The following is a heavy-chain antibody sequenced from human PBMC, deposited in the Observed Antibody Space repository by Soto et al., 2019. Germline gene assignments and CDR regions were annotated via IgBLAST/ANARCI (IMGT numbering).Heavy chain of an antibody. V-gene: IGHV1-45*02. CDR2: ITPFKSDT. CDR1: GYTFTFRY. CDR3: ARSPFAGSDAFDI. Sequence: SVKVSGKASGYTFTFRYLHWVRQAPGQALEWMGWITPFKSDTNYAQKFQDRVTITRDRSVSTAYMELSNLRSDDTAMYYCARSPFAGSDAFDIWGQGTMVTVSS. D-gene: IGHD1-1*01. J-gene: IGHJ3*02.